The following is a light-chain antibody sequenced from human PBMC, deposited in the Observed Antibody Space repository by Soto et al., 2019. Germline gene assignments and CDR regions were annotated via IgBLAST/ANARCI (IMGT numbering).Light chain of an antibody. CDR1: QSVSSN. V-gene: IGKV3-15*01. Sequence: EIVMTQSPATLSLSPGERATLSCRASQSVSSNLAWYQQKPGQAPRLLIYGASTRASGIPARFSGSGSGTEFILTISRLQSEDFAVYYWQQYNNWRTFGQGTKVEIK. CDR2: GAS. J-gene: IGKJ1*01. CDR3: QQYNNWRT.